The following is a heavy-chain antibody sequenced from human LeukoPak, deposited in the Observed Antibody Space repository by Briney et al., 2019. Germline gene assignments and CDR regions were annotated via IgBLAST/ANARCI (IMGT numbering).Heavy chain of an antibody. J-gene: IGHJ4*02. V-gene: IGHV1-2*02. Sequence: ASVTVSCKASGYTFTGYYMHWVRQAPGQGLEWMGWINPNSGGTNYAQKFQGRVTMTRDTSISTAYMELSRLRSDDTAVYYCARDSSSWYKSFDYWGQGTLVTVSS. D-gene: IGHD6-13*01. CDR1: GYTFTGYY. CDR3: ARDSSSWYKSFDY. CDR2: INPNSGGT.